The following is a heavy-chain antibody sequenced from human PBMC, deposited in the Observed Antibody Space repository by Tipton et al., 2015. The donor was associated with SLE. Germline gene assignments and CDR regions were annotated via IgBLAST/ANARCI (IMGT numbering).Heavy chain of an antibody. Sequence: TLSLTCTVSVGSISSYYWGWIRQPAGKGLEWIGRIYPTGNTNYNPSLNSRVTMSVDTSKNQFSLNLTSVTAADTAVYYCARDKSSHSKYILDYWGQGTLITVSS. V-gene: IGHV4-4*07. J-gene: IGHJ4*02. CDR3: ARDKSSHSKYILDY. D-gene: IGHD3-3*02. CDR1: VGSISSYY. CDR2: IYPTGNT.